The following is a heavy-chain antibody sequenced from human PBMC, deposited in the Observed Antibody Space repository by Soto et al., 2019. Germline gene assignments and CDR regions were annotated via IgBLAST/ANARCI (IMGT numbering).Heavy chain of an antibody. D-gene: IGHD3-22*01. CDR2: ISGSGGST. V-gene: IGHV3-23*01. CDR1: GFTFSSYA. CDR3: AKDRGSSGYYRCFDY. Sequence: GGSLRLSCAASGFTFSSYAMSWVRQAPGKGLEWVSAISGSGGSTYYADSVKGRFTISRDNSKNTLYLQMNSLRAEDTAVYYCAKDRGSSGYYRCFDYWGQGTLVTVSS. J-gene: IGHJ4*02.